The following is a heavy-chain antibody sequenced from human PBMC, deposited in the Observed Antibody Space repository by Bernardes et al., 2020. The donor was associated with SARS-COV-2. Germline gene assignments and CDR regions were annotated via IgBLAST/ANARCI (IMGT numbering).Heavy chain of an antibody. CDR2: ISAYNGNT. V-gene: IGHV1-18*04. Sequence: ASVKVSCKASGYTFTDYGINWVRQAPGQGLEWMGWISAYNGNTNYPQKFQGRVTMTIDTSTTTAYMELRNLRSDDTAVYYCARGSSGSRGWGNWFDPWGQGTLVTVSS. CDR3: ARGSSGSRGWGNWFDP. J-gene: IGHJ5*02. D-gene: IGHD6-19*01. CDR1: GYTFTDYG.